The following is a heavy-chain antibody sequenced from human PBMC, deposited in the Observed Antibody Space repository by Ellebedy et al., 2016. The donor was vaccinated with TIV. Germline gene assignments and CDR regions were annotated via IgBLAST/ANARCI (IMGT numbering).Heavy chain of an antibody. Sequence: GESLKISCAASGFTFSDYYMSWIRQAPGKGLEWVSYMSSRSTTIYYADSVKGRFTISRDNAQNSLFLQMSSLRAEDTAVYYCARGQDYMLGSYRPSFDYWGQGTLVTVSS. V-gene: IGHV3-11*01. CDR2: MSSRSTTI. J-gene: IGHJ4*02. CDR3: ARGQDYMLGSYRPSFDY. CDR1: GFTFSDYY. D-gene: IGHD3-16*02.